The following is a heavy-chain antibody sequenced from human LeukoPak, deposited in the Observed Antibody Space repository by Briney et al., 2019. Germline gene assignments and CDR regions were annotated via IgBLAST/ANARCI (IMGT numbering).Heavy chain of an antibody. D-gene: IGHD3-3*01. CDR3: AKDTFGWDENIYYDFWSSRTNFDY. V-gene: IGHV3-23*01. CDR1: GFTFSTYA. CDR2: ISGSGGST. Sequence: GGSLRLSCAASGFTFSTYAMNWVRQAPGKGLEWVSAISGSGGSTYYADSVKGRFTISRDNSKNTLYLQMNSLRAEDTAVYYCAKDTFGWDENIYYDFWSSRTNFDYWGQGTLVTVSS. J-gene: IGHJ4*02.